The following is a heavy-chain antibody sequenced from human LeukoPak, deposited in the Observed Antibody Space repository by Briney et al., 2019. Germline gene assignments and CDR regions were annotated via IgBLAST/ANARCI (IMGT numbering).Heavy chain of an antibody. Sequence: ASVKVSCKASGYTFTSYAMHWVRQAPGQRLEWMGWINAGNGNTKYSQKFQGRVTITRDTSASTAYMELSSLRSEDTAVYYCARATGITVIVVVPWFDPWGQGTLVTVSS. J-gene: IGHJ5*02. CDR1: GYTFTSYA. V-gene: IGHV1-3*01. CDR3: ARATGITVIVVVPWFDP. D-gene: IGHD3-22*01. CDR2: INAGNGNT.